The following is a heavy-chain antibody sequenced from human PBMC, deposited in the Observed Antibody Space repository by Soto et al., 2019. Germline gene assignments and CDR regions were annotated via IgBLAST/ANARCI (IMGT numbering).Heavy chain of an antibody. D-gene: IGHD1-1*01. Sequence: EVQLVESGGGLVQPGGSLRLSCAASGFPFRSYWMSWVRQAPGKGLEWVANIKQDGSEKYYVDSVKGRFTISRDNAKNSLYLQMNSLRAEDTAVYYCAREAAGTTGRYFDYWGQGTLVTVSS. V-gene: IGHV3-7*01. J-gene: IGHJ4*02. CDR3: AREAAGTTGRYFDY. CDR2: IKQDGSEK. CDR1: GFPFRSYW.